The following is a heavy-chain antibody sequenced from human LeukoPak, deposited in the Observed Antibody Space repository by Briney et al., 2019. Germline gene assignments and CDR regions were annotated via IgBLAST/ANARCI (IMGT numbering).Heavy chain of an antibody. Sequence: GASVKVSCKASGYSFTSYAMNWVRQAPGQRLEWMGWINAGNGNTKYSQKFQGRVTITRDTSASTAYMELSSLRSEDTAVYYCARAPGSGSYSVFDYWGQGTLVTVSS. CDR3: ARAPGSGSYSVFDY. V-gene: IGHV1-3*01. CDR2: INAGNGNT. J-gene: IGHJ4*02. D-gene: IGHD1-26*01. CDR1: GYSFTSYA.